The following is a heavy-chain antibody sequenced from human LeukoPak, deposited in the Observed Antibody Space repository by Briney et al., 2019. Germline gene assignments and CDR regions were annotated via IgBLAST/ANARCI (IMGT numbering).Heavy chain of an antibody. D-gene: IGHD3-3*01. V-gene: IGHV4-61*02. J-gene: IGHJ6*03. CDR1: GGSISSGSYY. CDR3: ASGIFGVVNGYYYMDV. CDR2: IYTSGST. Sequence: SETLSLTCTVSGGSISSGSYYWSWIRQPAGKGLEWIGRIYTSGSTNYNPSLKSRVTISVDTSKNQFSLKLSSVTAADTVVYYCASGIFGVVNGYYYMDVWGKGTTVTVSS.